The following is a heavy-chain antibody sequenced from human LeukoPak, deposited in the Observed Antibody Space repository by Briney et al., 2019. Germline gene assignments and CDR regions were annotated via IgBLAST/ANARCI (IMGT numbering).Heavy chain of an antibody. J-gene: IGHJ4*02. V-gene: IGHV1-2*02. CDR1: GYTFTGYY. Sequence: ASVKVSCKASGYTFTGYYMHWVRQAPGQGLEWMGWINPNSGGTNYAQKFQGRVTMTRDTSISTAYMELSRLRSDDTAVYYCARDPNSSGWYEYWGQGTLVTVSS. CDR2: INPNSGGT. CDR3: ARDPNSSGWYEY. D-gene: IGHD6-19*01.